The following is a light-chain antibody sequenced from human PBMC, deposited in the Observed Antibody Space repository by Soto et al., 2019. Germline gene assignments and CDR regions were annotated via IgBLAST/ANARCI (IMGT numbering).Light chain of an antibody. CDR2: DNN. CDR3: GTWDSSLSAGV. Sequence: QSVLTQPPSVSAAPGQKVTISCSGSSSNIGNNYVSWYQQLPGTAPKLLIYDNNKRPSGIPDRFSGSKSGTSATLGITGLQIGDEADYYCGTWDSSLSAGVFGGGTKLTVL. J-gene: IGLJ3*02. CDR1: SSNIGNNY. V-gene: IGLV1-51*01.